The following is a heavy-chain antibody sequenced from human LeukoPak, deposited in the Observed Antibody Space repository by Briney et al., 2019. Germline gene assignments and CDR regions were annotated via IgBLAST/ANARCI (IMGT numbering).Heavy chain of an antibody. CDR2: IYTSGST. CDR1: GGSISSYY. D-gene: IGHD2-15*01. V-gene: IGHV4-4*07. CDR3: ARASSIGYNDYYYMDV. J-gene: IGHJ6*03. Sequence: SETLSLTCTVSGGSISSYYWSWIRQPAGKGLEWIGRIYTSGSTNYNPSLKSRVTMSVDTSKNQFSLRLSSVTAADTAVYYCARASSIGYNDYYYMDVWGKGTTVTVSS.